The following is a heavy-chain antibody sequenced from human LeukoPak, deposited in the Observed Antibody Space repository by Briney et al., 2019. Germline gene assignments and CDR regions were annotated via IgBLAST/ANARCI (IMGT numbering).Heavy chain of an antibody. D-gene: IGHD3-16*02. Sequence: SETLSLTCTVSGGSISSGDYYWSWIRQPPGKGLEWIGYIYYSGSTYYNPSLKSRVTISVDTSKNQFSLKLSSVTAADTAVYYCARGSIDYVWGSYRDYWGQGTLVTVYS. CDR3: ARGSIDYVWGSYRDY. CDR2: IYYSGST. J-gene: IGHJ4*02. V-gene: IGHV4-30-4*01. CDR1: GGSISSGDYY.